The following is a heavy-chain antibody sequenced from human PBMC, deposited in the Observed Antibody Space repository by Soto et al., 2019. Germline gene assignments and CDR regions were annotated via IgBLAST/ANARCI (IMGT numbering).Heavy chain of an antibody. CDR1: GYSFTSYW. D-gene: IGHD5-12*01. V-gene: IGHV5-51*01. CDR3: ASSRGYSGYDKVYYYYGMDV. CDR2: IYPGDSDT. Sequence: PGESLKISCKGSGYSFTSYWIGWVRQMPGKGLEWMGIIYPGDSDTRYSPSFQGQVTISADKSISTAYLQWSSLKASDTAMYYCASSRGYSGYDKVYYYYGMDVWGQGTTVTVSS. J-gene: IGHJ6*02.